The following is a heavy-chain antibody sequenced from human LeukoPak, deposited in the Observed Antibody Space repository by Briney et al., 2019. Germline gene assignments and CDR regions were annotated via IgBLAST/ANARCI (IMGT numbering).Heavy chain of an antibody. CDR1: GGTFSSYA. J-gene: IGHJ4*02. V-gene: IGHV1-69*13. CDR3: ALRNGNDKWTFFEY. Sequence: GASVKVSCKASGGTFSSYAISWVRQAPGQGLEWMGGIIPIFGTANYAQKFQGRVTITADESTSTAYMELSSLRSEDTAVHYCALRNGNDKWTFFEYWGQGTLVTVSS. D-gene: IGHD5-12*01. CDR2: IIPIFGTA.